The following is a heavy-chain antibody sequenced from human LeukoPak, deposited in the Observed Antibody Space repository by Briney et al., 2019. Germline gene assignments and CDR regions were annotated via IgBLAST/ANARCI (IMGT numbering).Heavy chain of an antibody. J-gene: IGHJ4*02. CDR3: ARDRGGAIDY. D-gene: IGHD1-26*01. CDR2: INHSGST. V-gene: IGHV4-34*01. CDR1: GGSFSGYY. Sequence: PSETLSLTCAVYGGSFSGYYWSWIRQPPGKGLEWIGEINHSGSTNYNPSLKSRVTISVDTSKNQFSLKLSSVTAADTAVYYCARDRGGAIDYWGQGTLVTVSS.